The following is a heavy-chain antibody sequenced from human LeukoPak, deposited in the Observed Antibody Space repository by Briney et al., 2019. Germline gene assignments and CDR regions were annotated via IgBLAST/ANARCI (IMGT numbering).Heavy chain of an antibody. CDR3: ARLAPITMVRGVTGYGMDV. V-gene: IGHV4-59*01. Sequence: SETLSLTCTVSGGSISSYYWSWIRQPPGKGLEWIGYIYYSGSTNYNPSLKSRVTISVDTSKNQFSLKLSSVTAADTAVYYCARLAPITMVRGVTGYGMDVWGQGTTVTVSS. CDR1: GGSISSYY. J-gene: IGHJ6*02. D-gene: IGHD3-10*01. CDR2: IYYSGST.